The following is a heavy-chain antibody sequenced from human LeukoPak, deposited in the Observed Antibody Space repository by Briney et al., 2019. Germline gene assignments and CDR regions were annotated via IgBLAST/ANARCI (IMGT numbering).Heavy chain of an antibody. J-gene: IGHJ4*02. CDR2: INPNSGGT. CDR1: GYTFTGYY. Sequence: ASVKVSCKASGYTFTGYYMHWVRQAPGQGLEWMGWINPNSGGTNYAQKFQGRVTITRDTSISTAYMELSRLRSDDTAVYCCARAPITMVRGVEIDYWGQGTLVTVSS. V-gene: IGHV1-2*02. CDR3: ARAPITMVRGVEIDY. D-gene: IGHD3-10*01.